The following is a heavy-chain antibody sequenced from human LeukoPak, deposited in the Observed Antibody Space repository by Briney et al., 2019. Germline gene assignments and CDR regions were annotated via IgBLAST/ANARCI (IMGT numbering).Heavy chain of an antibody. V-gene: IGHV1-18*01. Sequence: ASVKVSCKASGGTFSSYAISWVRQAPGQGLEWMGWISAYNGNTNYAQKLQGRVTMTTDTSTSTAYMELRSLRSDDTAVYYCASLGYCTNGVCPQFDYWGQGTLVTVSS. D-gene: IGHD2-8*01. J-gene: IGHJ4*02. CDR1: GGTFSSYA. CDR2: ISAYNGNT. CDR3: ASLGYCTNGVCPQFDY.